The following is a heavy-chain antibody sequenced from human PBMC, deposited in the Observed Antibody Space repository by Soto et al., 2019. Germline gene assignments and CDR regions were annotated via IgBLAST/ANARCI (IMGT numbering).Heavy chain of an antibody. CDR2: VSHSGST. D-gene: IGHD2-2*01. J-gene: IGHJ6*02. V-gene: IGHV4-38-2*01. CDR3: AAGVVPGSRFYGMDV. CDR1: GYSINTGGY. Sequence: LTCAVSGYSINTGGYWGWIRQPPGRGLEWIGSVSHSGSTYRHPSLRSRVTVSLDTSANQFSLRLRSVTAADSAVYYCAAGVVPGSRFYGMDVWGQGATVTVSS.